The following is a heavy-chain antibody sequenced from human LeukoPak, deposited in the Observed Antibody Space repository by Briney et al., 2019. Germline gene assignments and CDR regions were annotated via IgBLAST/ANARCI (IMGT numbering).Heavy chain of an antibody. CDR3: GITMVRGVLFGMDV. CDR2: INPNSGGT. D-gene: IGHD3-10*01. V-gene: IGHV1-2*02. CDR1: GYTFTGYY. Sequence: ASVKVSCKASGYTFTGYYMHWVRQAPGQGLEWMGWINPNSGGTNYAQKFQGRVTMTRDTSISTAYMELSRLRFDDTAVYYCGITMVRGVLFGMDVWGQGTTVTVSS. J-gene: IGHJ6*02.